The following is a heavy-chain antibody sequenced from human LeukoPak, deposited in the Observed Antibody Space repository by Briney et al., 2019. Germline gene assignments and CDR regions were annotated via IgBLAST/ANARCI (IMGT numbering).Heavy chain of an antibody. CDR2: IYTSGNT. CDR3: AREEFHYDSSGYYERWYFDL. D-gene: IGHD3-22*01. V-gene: IGHV4-4*07. CDR1: GGSISSYY. Sequence: KPSETLSLTCTVSGGSISSYYWSWIRQPAGKGLEWIGRIYTSGNTNYNPSLKSRVTMSVDTSKNQFSLKLSSVTAADTAVYYCAREEFHYDSSGYYERWYFDLWRRGTLVTDSS. J-gene: IGHJ2*01.